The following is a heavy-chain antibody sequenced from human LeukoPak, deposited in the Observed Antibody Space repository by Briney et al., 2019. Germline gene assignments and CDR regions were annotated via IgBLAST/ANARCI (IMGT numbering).Heavy chain of an antibody. CDR2: INPNSGGT. V-gene: IGHV1-2*02. CDR3: ARQGSGWYYFDY. J-gene: IGHJ4*02. Sequence: ASVKVPCKASGYTFTGYYIHWVRQAPGQGLEWMGWINPNSGGTNYAQKFQGRVTMTRDTSISTAYMELSRLRSDDTAVYYCARQGSGWYYFDYWGQGTLVTVSS. CDR1: GYTFTGYY. D-gene: IGHD6-19*01.